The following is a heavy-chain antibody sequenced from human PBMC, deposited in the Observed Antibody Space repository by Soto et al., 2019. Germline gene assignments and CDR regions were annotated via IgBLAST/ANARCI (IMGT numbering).Heavy chain of an antibody. CDR3: ARGITLPTPLDY. D-gene: IGHD1-20*01. V-gene: IGHV1-3*01. Sequence: ASVKVSCKASGYPFTSYAMHWVRQAPGQRLEWMGWINAGNGNTKYSQKFQGRVTITRDTSASTAYMELSSLRSEDTAVYYCARGITLPTPLDYWGQGTLVTVSS. J-gene: IGHJ4*02. CDR2: INAGNGNT. CDR1: GYPFTSYA.